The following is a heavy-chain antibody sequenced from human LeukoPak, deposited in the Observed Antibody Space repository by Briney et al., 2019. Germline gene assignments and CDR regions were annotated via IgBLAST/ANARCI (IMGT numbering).Heavy chain of an antibody. CDR2: IYYGGST. V-gene: IGHV4-31*03. CDR1: GASISSGGYY. J-gene: IGHJ5*02. D-gene: IGHD6-13*01. Sequence: SQTLSLTCTVSGASISSGGYYWSWIRQHPGKGLEWIGYIYYGGSTYYNPSLKSRITISVDTSKNQFSLELSSVTAADTAVYYCAREWGSSWYPNWFDPWGQGTLVTVSS. CDR3: AREWGSSWYPNWFDP.